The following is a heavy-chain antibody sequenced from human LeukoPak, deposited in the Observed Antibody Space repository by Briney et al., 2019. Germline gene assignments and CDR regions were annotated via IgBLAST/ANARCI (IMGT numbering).Heavy chain of an antibody. CDR2: IYSGGST. V-gene: IGHV3-53*01. CDR3: ARRGMAATGRNFFDY. J-gene: IGHJ4*02. D-gene: IGHD2-15*01. Sequence: GGSLRLSCAASGFTVSSNYMSWVRQAPGKGLEWVSVIYSGGSTYYADSVKGRFTISRDNAKNSLDLQMNSLRAEDTAVYYCARRGMAATGRNFFDYWGQGTLVTVSS. CDR1: GFTVSSNY.